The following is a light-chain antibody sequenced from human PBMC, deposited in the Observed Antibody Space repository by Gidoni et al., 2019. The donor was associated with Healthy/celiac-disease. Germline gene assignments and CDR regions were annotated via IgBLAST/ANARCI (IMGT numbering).Light chain of an antibody. CDR1: QDISNY. V-gene: IGKV1-33*01. CDR2: DAS. Sequence: DIHITQSPSSLSASVVDRVTITCQASQDISNYLNWYQQKPGKAPKLLIYDASNLETGVPSRFSGSGSGTDFTFTISSLQPEDIATYYCQQYDNLPALTFGGGTKVEIK. J-gene: IGKJ4*01. CDR3: QQYDNLPALT.